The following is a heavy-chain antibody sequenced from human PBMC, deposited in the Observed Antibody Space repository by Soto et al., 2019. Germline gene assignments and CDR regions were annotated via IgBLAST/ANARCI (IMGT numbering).Heavy chain of an antibody. CDR1: DGSGDSNRDY. CDR2: IFYTGST. CDR3: ARPKTIGAAAGKGWFDP. Sequence: SETMSVTCTVSDGSGDSNRDYWTLNHQPPGKGLEWIGSIFYTGSTYYSPSLKGRLIISVDPSKNQFSLKLTSVTAADTSMYYCARPKTIGAAAGKGWFDPWGQGTLVTV. V-gene: IGHV4-39*01. D-gene: IGHD6-13*01. J-gene: IGHJ5*02.